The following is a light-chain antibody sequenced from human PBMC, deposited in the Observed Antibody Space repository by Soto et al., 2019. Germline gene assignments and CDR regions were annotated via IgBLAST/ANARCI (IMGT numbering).Light chain of an antibody. Sequence: QSVLTHPASVSGSPGQSITISCTGTTSDVGAYKHVSWYQHHPGKAPKLIIYDVSHWSSGASHRFSGSKSGNTASLTISGLQAEDEADYYCTSYTSSSRYIFGTGTRSPS. J-gene: IGLJ1*01. CDR2: DVS. CDR3: TSYTSSSRYI. V-gene: IGLV2-14*03. CDR1: TSDVGAYKH.